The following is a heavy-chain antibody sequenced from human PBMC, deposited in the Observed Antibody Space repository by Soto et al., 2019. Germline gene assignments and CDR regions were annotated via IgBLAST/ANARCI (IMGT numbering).Heavy chain of an antibody. CDR2: FDPEDGET. D-gene: IGHD1-1*01. V-gene: IGHV1-24*01. CDR3: ATGGFSGYPRTGAVFDI. Sequence: GASVKVSCKVSGYTLTELSMHWVRQAPGKGLEWMGGFDPEDGETIYAQKFQGRVTMTEDTSTDTAYMELSSLRSEDTAVYYCATGGFSGYPRTGAVFDIGGQGKMVTVSS. CDR1: GYTLTELS. J-gene: IGHJ3*02.